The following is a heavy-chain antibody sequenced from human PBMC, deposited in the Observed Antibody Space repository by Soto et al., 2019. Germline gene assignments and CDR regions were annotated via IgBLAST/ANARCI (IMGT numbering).Heavy chain of an antibody. Sequence: EVQLVESGGGLVQPGRSLRLSCAASGFNFDDFAMYWVRQAPGKGLEWVSGISWNSHTMGYADSVKGRFTISRDNADYSLYLQMNSLSPEDAALYYCAQEHTRGGGAYSPFDHWGQGTLVTVSS. D-gene: IGHD2-15*01. CDR3: AQEHTRGGGAYSPFDH. CDR2: ISWNSHTM. CDR1: GFNFDDFA. V-gene: IGHV3-9*01. J-gene: IGHJ4*02.